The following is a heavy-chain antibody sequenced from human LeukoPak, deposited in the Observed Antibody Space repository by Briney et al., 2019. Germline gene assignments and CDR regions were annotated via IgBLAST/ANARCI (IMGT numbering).Heavy chain of an antibody. D-gene: IGHD2-2*01. CDR2: VSYDGSSK. V-gene: IGHV3-30*03. Sequence: GGSLRLSCAASGFTFSNYGMHWVRQAPGKGLEWVAIVSYDGSSKYYADSVKGRFTISRDNSKNSLYLQMNSLRADDTAVYYCARYCSSASCYVPYFDYWGQGTLVTVSS. CDR1: GFTFSNYG. CDR3: ARYCSSASCYVPYFDY. J-gene: IGHJ4*02.